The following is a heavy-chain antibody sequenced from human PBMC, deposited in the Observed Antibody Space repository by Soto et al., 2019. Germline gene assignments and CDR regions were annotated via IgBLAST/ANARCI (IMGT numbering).Heavy chain of an antibody. V-gene: IGHV3-74*01. CDR3: ARDHPSGQVGANHYYYYGMDV. J-gene: IGHJ6*02. CDR1: GFTFSSYW. CDR2: INSDGSST. D-gene: IGHD6-25*01. Sequence: GGSLRLSCAASGFTFSSYWMHWVRQAPGKGLVWVSRINSDGSSTSYADSVKGRFTISRDNAKNTLYLQMNSLRAEDTAVYYCARDHPSGQVGANHYYYYGMDVWGQGTTVTVSS.